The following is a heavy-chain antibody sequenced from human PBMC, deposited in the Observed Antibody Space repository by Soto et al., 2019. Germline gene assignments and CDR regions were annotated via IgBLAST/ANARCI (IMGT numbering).Heavy chain of an antibody. CDR3: AKDRDFWSGYYRGDDAFDI. V-gene: IGHV3-23*01. D-gene: IGHD3-3*01. CDR2: ISGSGGST. J-gene: IGHJ3*02. Sequence: GGSLTLSCAASGFTFSSYPMSWVRQAPGKGLEWVSAISGSGGSTYYADSVKGRFTISRDSSKNTLYLQMNSLRAEDTAVYYCAKDRDFWSGYYRGDDAFDIWGQGTMVTVSS. CDR1: GFTFSSYP.